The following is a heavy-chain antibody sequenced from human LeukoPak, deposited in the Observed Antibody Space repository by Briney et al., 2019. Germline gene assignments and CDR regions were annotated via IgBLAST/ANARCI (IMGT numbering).Heavy chain of an antibody. CDR1: GYTFTFTSYF. CDR3: ARGLIGSYYSFDY. CDR2: FNPSGGST. V-gene: IGHV1-46*01. J-gene: IGHJ4*02. Sequence: ASVKVSCKASGYTFTFTSYFMHWVRQAPGQGLEWVGIFNPSGGSTTYAQRFQDRVTMTSDTSTSTVYMELSSLRSEDTAVYYCARGLIGSYYSFDYWGQGTLVTVSS. D-gene: IGHD1-26*01.